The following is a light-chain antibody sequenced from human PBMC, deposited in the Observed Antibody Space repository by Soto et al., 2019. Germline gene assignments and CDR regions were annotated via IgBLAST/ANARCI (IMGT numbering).Light chain of an antibody. V-gene: IGLV1-51*01. Sequence: QAVVTQPPSVSAAPGQKVTISCSGSSSNIGNNYVFWYQQLPGTAPKLLIYDNDKRPSGIPDRFSGSKSGTSATLGITGLQTGDEADYYFATWDRCLSVGVFGGGTKLTVL. J-gene: IGLJ2*01. CDR3: ATWDRCLSVGV. CDR1: SSNIGNNY. CDR2: DND.